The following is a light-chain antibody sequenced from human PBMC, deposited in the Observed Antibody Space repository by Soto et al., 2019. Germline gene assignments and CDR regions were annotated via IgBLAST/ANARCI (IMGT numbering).Light chain of an antibody. J-gene: IGLJ1*01. CDR3: TSYAGSNNFV. CDR1: SSDVGYYDY. CDR2: EVT. V-gene: IGLV2-8*01. Sequence: QSALTQPPSASGFRGQSVTISCTGTSSDVGYYDYVSWYQQHPGKAPKLVIYEVTKRPSGVPDRVSASKSGNTASLTVSGLRAEDEADYYCTSYAGSNNFVFGSGTKLTVL.